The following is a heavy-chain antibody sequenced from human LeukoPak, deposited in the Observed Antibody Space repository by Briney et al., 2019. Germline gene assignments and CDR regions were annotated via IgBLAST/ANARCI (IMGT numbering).Heavy chain of an antibody. J-gene: IGHJ6*03. V-gene: IGHV1-2*02. D-gene: IGHD1-14*01. CDR3: ARDIGIIYYYYMDV. CDR2: INPNSGGT. CDR1: GYTFTGYY. Sequence: ASVKVSCKASGYTFTGYYMHWVRQAPGQGLEWMGWINPNSGGTNYAQKFQGRVTMTRDTSISTAYMELSRLRSDDTAVYYCARDIGIIYYYYMDVGGKGTTVTVSS.